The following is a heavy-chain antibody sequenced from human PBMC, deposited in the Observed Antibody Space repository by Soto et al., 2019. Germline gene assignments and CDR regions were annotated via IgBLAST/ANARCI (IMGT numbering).Heavy chain of an antibody. J-gene: IGHJ5*02. CDR2: IDPSDSYT. D-gene: IGHD2-2*01. V-gene: IGHV5-10-1*01. Sequence: GESLKISCKGSGYSFTSYWISWVRQMPGKGLEWMGRIDPSDSYTNYSPSFQGHVTISADKSISTAYLQWGSLKASDTAMYYCARLFCSTSTCDSWFDPWGQGTLVTVSS. CDR1: GYSFTSYW. CDR3: ARLFCSTSTCDSWFDP.